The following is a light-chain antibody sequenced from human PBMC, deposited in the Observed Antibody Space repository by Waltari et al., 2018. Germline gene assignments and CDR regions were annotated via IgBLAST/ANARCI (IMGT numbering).Light chain of an antibody. Sequence: DIQMTQSPSSLSASVGDRVTINCRASQSISTYLNWYQQKPGKAPKLLIFAASSLQSGVPSRFSGSGSGTDFTLTIRSLQPVDFATYYCQQTYNSPPWTFGQGTKVEIK. J-gene: IGKJ1*01. CDR1: QSISTY. CDR2: AAS. CDR3: QQTYNSPPWT. V-gene: IGKV1-39*01.